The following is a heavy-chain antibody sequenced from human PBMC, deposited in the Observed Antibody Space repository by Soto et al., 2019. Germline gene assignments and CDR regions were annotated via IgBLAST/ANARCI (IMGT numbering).Heavy chain of an antibody. V-gene: IGHV3-9*01. CDR1: GFNFDDFA. D-gene: IGHD1-1*01. J-gene: IGHJ6*03. Sequence: EVVLVESGGGLVQPGGSLRLSCVASGFNFDDFAMHWVRQAPGKCLQWVSGIRWNGETPAYGDSVKGRFIISRDNARNSLYLQMNSLRPEDTAVYFCARVKTRMAYRDYSMDVWGKGTPVTVS. CDR3: ARVKTRMAYRDYSMDV. CDR2: IRWNGETP.